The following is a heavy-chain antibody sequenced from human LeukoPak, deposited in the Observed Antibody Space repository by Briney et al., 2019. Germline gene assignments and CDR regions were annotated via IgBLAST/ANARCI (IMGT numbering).Heavy chain of an antibody. CDR2: INPSGGDT. D-gene: IGHD1-26*01. CDR1: GYTFTSYY. Sequence: GASVKVSCKASGYTFTSYYLHWVRQAPGQGLEWMGVINPSGGDTTYAQKFQGRVTMSRDTSTNTVYMDLSSLRSEDSALYYCARDREVGATQRCSDYWGQGTLVTVSS. CDR3: ARDREVGATQRCSDY. J-gene: IGHJ4*02. V-gene: IGHV1-46*01.